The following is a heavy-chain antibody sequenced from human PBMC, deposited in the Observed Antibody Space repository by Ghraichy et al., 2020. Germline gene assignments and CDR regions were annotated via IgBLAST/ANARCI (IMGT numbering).Heavy chain of an antibody. CDR2: INHSGST. CDR3: ARSLRWLQFFAY. CDR1: GGSFSGYY. J-gene: IGHJ4*02. D-gene: IGHD5-24*01. V-gene: IGHV4-34*01. Sequence: SETLSLTCAVYGGSFSGYYWSWIRQPPGKGLEWIGEINHSGSTNYNPSLKSRVTISVDTSKNQFSLKLSSVTAADTAVYYCARSLRWLQFFAYWGQGTLVTVSS.